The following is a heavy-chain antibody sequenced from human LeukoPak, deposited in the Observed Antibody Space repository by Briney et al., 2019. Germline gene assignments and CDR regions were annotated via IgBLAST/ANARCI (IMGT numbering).Heavy chain of an antibody. V-gene: IGHV3-7*03. CDR3: ARESGYCSSTSCYVFLDY. Sequence: GGSLRLSCAASGFSFSNYWMGWVRQAPGKGLACVANIKTDGSETYYVDSVKGRFTISRDNAKNSLFLQMNSLRAEDTAVYYCARESGYCSSTSCYVFLDYWGQGTLVTVSS. D-gene: IGHD2-2*01. CDR2: IKTDGSET. J-gene: IGHJ4*02. CDR1: GFSFSNYW.